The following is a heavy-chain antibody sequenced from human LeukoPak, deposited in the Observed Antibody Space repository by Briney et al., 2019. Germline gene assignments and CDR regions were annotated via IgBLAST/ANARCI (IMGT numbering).Heavy chain of an antibody. CDR2: IRYDGSNK. CDR3: AKEGGGYAPAHYYYYYMDV. CDR1: GFTFSSYG. Sequence: PGGSLRLSCAASGFTFSSYGMHWVRQAPGKGPEWVAFIRYDGSNKYYADSVKGRFTISRDNSKNTLYLQMNSLRAEDTAVYYCAKEGGGYAPAHYYYYYMDVWGKGTTVTISS. V-gene: IGHV3-30*02. J-gene: IGHJ6*03. D-gene: IGHD5-12*01.